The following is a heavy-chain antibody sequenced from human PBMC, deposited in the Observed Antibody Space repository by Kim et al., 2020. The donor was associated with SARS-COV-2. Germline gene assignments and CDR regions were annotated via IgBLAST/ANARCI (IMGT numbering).Heavy chain of an antibody. Sequence: GGSLRLSCSASGFTFSLYGMHWIRQAPGKGLEYASALMADGSTYYGDSVKGRFTMSRDNSKNMVYLQMSSLRVDDTAVYYCVTGKGYYYDTWGQGTLVIVSS. CDR3: VTGKGYYYDT. D-gene: IGHD3-22*01. CDR2: LMADGST. J-gene: IGHJ4*02. CDR1: GFTFSLYG. V-gene: IGHV3-64D*06.